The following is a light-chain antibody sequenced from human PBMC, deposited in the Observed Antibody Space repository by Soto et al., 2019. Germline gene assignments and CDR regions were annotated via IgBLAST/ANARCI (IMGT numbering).Light chain of an antibody. J-gene: IGKJ2*01. CDR2: GVS. Sequence: IQMTQSPSSLSASVGDRVTITCRASQGIRKDLGWYQQKPGKAPKLLIYGVSSLQSGVPSRFSGSGSGTEFTLTTSSLQPEDFATYYCLQDSSNPYTFGQGTKLEIK. CDR3: LQDSSNPYT. CDR1: QGIRKD. V-gene: IGKV1-6*01.